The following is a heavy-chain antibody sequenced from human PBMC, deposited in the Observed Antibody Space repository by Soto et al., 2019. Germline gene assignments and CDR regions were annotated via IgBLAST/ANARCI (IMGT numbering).Heavy chain of an antibody. CDR2: IGTAGDT. J-gene: IGHJ3*02. CDR3: AIAAGGDDAFDI. V-gene: IGHV3-13*01. CDR1: GFTFSSYD. Sequence: GGSLRLSCAASGFTFSSYDMHWVRQATGKGLEWVSAIGTAGDTYYPGSVKGRFTISRENAKNSLYLQMNSLRAGDTAVYYCAIAAGGDDAFDIWGQGTMVTVSS. D-gene: IGHD3-16*01.